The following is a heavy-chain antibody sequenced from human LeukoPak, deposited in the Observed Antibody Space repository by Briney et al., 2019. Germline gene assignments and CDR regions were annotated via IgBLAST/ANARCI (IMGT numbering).Heavy chain of an antibody. CDR2: ISYDGSNK. CDR1: GFTFNNAW. D-gene: IGHD3-22*01. Sequence: GSLRLSCAASGFTFNNAWMNWVRQAPGKGLEWVAVISYDGSNKYYADSVKGRFTISRDNSKNTLYLQMSSLRAEDTAVYYCARGGVGIVVVITTYFDYWGQGTLVTVSS. J-gene: IGHJ4*02. CDR3: ARGGVGIVVVITTYFDY. V-gene: IGHV3-30-3*01.